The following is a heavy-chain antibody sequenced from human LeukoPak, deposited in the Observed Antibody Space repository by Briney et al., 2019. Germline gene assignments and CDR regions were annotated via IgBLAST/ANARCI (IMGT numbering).Heavy chain of an antibody. Sequence: GGSLRLSCAASGFTFSSYSMNWVRQAPGKGLEWVGRIKSKTDGGTTDYAAPVKGRFTISRDDSKNTLYLQMNSLKTEDTAVYYCTTRNIAVAGLFDYWGQGTLVTVSS. CDR2: IKSKTDGGTT. V-gene: IGHV3-15*01. CDR1: GFTFSSYS. D-gene: IGHD6-19*01. CDR3: TTRNIAVAGLFDY. J-gene: IGHJ4*02.